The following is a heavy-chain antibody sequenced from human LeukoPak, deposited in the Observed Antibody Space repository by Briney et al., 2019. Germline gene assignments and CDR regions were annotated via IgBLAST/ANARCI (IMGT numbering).Heavy chain of an antibody. CDR2: IYTSGST. Sequence: PSETLSLTCTVSGGSISSYYWSWIRQPAGKGLEWIGRIYTSGSTNYNPSLKSRVTMSADTSKNQFSLKLSSVTAADTAVYYCAREAHYCSGGSCYSVMVDYWGQGTLVTVSS. CDR1: GGSISSYY. V-gene: IGHV4-4*07. D-gene: IGHD2-15*01. CDR3: AREAHYCSGGSCYSVMVDY. J-gene: IGHJ4*02.